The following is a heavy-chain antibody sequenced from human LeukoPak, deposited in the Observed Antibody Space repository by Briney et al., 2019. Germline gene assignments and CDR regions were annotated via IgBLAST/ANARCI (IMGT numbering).Heavy chain of an antibody. J-gene: IGHJ5*02. D-gene: IGHD1-14*01. CDR2: ISSSSSYT. CDR3: ARGSEGSSLNWFDP. CDR1: GFTFSSYS. V-gene: IGHV3-21*01. Sequence: GGSLRLSCAASGFTFSSYSMNWVRQAPGKGLEWVSCISSSSSYTYYGDSVKGRFTISRDNAKKSLYLQMNSLRAEDTAVYYCARGSEGSSLNWFDPWGQGTLVTVSS.